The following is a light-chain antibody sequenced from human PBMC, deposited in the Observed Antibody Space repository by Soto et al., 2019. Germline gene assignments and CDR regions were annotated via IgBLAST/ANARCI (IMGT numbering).Light chain of an antibody. CDR2: AAS. CDR1: QSVSSN. V-gene: IGKV3-15*01. CDR3: QQYNNWPPLT. Sequence: EIVMTPSPATLSVSQGEGATLSCRASQSVSSNLAWYQQKPGQAPRLLIYAASTRATGIPARFSGSGSGTEFTLTISSLQSEDFAVYYCQQYNNWPPLTFGGGTKV. J-gene: IGKJ4*01.